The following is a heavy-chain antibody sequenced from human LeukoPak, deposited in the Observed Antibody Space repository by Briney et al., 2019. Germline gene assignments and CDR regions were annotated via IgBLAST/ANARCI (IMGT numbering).Heavy chain of an antibody. Sequence: SETLSLTCSVSGGSISTYYGSWIRQSAGKGLEWIGRIHTSGSTNYNPSLKSRVTMSVGTSKNQFSLKVTSVSAADTGVYYCARASRTAAGTIFDYWGQGTLVTVSS. CDR3: ARASRTAAGTIFDY. CDR1: GGSISTYY. V-gene: IGHV4-4*07. J-gene: IGHJ4*02. D-gene: IGHD6-13*01. CDR2: IHTSGST.